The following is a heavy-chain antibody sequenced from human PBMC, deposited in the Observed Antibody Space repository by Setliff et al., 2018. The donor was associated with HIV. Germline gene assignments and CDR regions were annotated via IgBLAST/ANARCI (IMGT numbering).Heavy chain of an antibody. V-gene: IGHV4-39*01. CDR3: ASRVYYYDSSGYLREEGFDP. J-gene: IGHJ5*02. CDR2: IYYSGST. CDR1: GGSISNSRYY. D-gene: IGHD3-22*01. Sequence: SETLSLTCTVSGGSISNSRYYWSWIRQPPGKGLEWIGSIYYSGSTYYNPSLKSRVTISVDTSKNQFSLKLSSVTAADAAVYYCASRVYYYDSSGYLREEGFDPWGQGTLGTSPQ.